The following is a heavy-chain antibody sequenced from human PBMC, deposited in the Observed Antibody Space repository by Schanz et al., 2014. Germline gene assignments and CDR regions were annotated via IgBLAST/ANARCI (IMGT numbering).Heavy chain of an antibody. CDR3: ARESSGQNDLDTEPHKYTYMDV. CDR1: GFTFFGSFA. CDR2: IGDDGADK. Sequence: EVQLVESGGGLVQPGGSLRLSCVASGFTFFGSFAMSCVRQAPGKGLEWEANIGDDGADKYYLDSVRGRFTISRDNTKNFMHQEMNNLKAEDTAVYFGARESSGQNDLDTEPHKYTYMDVWGKGTTVTVSS. J-gene: IGHJ6*03. D-gene: IGHD1-1*01. V-gene: IGHV3-7*01.